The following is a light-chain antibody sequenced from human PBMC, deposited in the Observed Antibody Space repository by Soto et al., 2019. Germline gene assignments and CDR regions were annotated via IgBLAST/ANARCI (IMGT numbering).Light chain of an antibody. CDR3: QSYDTSLRGSV. Sequence: QSVLTQPPSVSGAPGQRVTISCTGSSSNIWAGYEVHWYQQLPGTAPKLLIFGNTNRPSGVPDRFSGSKSGTSASLAITGLQAEDEADYYCQSYDTSLRGSVFGIGTKVTVL. CDR2: GNT. V-gene: IGLV1-40*01. J-gene: IGLJ1*01. CDR1: SSNIWAGYE.